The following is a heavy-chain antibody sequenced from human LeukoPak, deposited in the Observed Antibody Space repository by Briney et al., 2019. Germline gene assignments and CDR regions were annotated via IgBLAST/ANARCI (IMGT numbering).Heavy chain of an antibody. D-gene: IGHD6-6*01. CDR2: IYYSGST. J-gene: IGHJ4*02. CDR1: GGSISSSSYY. V-gene: IGHV4-39*01. CDR3: ARQEYSNSYFDY. Sequence: SESLSLTCTVSGGSISSSSYYWGWLRQPPGKGLAWIGRIYYSGSTYYNPSLKSPVTISVDTSKNQFSLKLSSVTAADTAVYYCARQEYSNSYFDYWGRGTLVTVSS.